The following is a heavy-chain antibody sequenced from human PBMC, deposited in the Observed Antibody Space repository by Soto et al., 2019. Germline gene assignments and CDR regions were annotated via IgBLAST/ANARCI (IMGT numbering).Heavy chain of an antibody. D-gene: IGHD6-6*01. CDR3: AKGGLAARLNYYYYGMDV. V-gene: IGHV3-23*01. Sequence: GGSLRLSCAASGFTFSSYAMSWVRQAPGKGLEWVSAISGSGGSTYYADSVKGRFTISRDNSKNTLYLQMNSLRAEDTAVYYCAKGGLAARLNYYYYGMDVWGQGTTVTVSS. J-gene: IGHJ6*02. CDR1: GFTFSSYA. CDR2: ISGSGGST.